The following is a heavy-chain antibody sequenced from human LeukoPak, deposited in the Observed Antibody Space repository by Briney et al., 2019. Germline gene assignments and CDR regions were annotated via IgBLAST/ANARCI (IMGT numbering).Heavy chain of an antibody. CDR3: ARVVGAMGGSGPFDD. Sequence: SETLSLTCTVSGASIRSGDYYWSWIRQPPGKGLEWIGSIYYSGSTNYNPSLKSRVTISVDTSKNQFSLKLSSVTAADTAVYYCARVVGAMGGSGPFDDWGQGTLVTVSS. D-gene: IGHD1-26*01. J-gene: IGHJ4*02. CDR1: GASIRSGDYY. CDR2: IYYSGST. V-gene: IGHV4-61*08.